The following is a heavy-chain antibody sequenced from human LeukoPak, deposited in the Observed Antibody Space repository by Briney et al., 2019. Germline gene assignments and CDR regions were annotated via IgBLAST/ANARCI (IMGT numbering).Heavy chain of an antibody. CDR2: IYYSGST. CDR3: ARLSSSSYYHIPN. CDR1: GGSISSYY. V-gene: IGHV4-59*01. J-gene: IGHJ4*02. Sequence: SSETLSLTCTVSGGSISSYYWSWIRQPPGKVREWIGYIYYSGSTNYNPSLKSRGTISVDRSKNQFSLKLSSVTAADTPVYYCARLSSSSYYHIPNWGQGTLVTVSS. D-gene: IGHD3-22*01.